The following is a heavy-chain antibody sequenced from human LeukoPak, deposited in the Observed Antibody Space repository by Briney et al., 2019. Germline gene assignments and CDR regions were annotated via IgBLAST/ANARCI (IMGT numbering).Heavy chain of an antibody. D-gene: IGHD6-6*01. CDR1: GGSISSYY. CDR2: IYYSGST. CDR3: AREARYNWFDP. Sequence: SETLSLTCTVSGGSISSYYWSWIRQPPGKGLEWIGYIYYSGSTKYNPSLKSRVTISVDTSKNQFSLKLSSVTAADTAVYYCAREARYNWFDPWGQGTLVTVSS. J-gene: IGHJ5*02. V-gene: IGHV4-59*01.